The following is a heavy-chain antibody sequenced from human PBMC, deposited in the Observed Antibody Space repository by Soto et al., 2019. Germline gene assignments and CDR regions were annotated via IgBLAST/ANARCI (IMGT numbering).Heavy chain of an antibody. CDR1: GFTFDDYA. Sequence: EVRLVESGGGLVQPGRSLRLSCAASGFTFDDYAMHWVRQAPGKGLEWVSGIGWNSGIIGYADSVKGRFTISRDNAKNSLYLQMNSLRAEDTALYYCAKETRQWETSGVDYWGQGTLVTVSS. J-gene: IGHJ4*02. D-gene: IGHD1-26*01. CDR2: IGWNSGII. V-gene: IGHV3-9*01. CDR3: AKETRQWETSGVDY.